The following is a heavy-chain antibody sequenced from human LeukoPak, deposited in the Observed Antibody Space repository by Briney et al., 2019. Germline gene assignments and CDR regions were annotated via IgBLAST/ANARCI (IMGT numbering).Heavy chain of an antibody. CDR1: GFTFSDYS. CDR2: IRSSTI. J-gene: IGHJ4*02. V-gene: IGHV3-48*02. Sequence: GGSLRLSCAASGFTFSDYSMNWVRQAPGKGLEWVSYIRSSTIYYADSVSVRFTISRDVDKNSLFLYMNSMRDEDTAVYYWGREQAWAFDFGGQGTRVTVSS. D-gene: IGHD7-27*01. CDR3: GREQAWAFDF.